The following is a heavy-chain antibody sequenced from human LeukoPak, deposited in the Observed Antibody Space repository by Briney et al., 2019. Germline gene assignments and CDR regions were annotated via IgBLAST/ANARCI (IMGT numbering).Heavy chain of an antibody. V-gene: IGHV3-23*01. CDR2: ISGSGGST. CDR1: GFTFSSYA. D-gene: IGHD3-22*01. CDR3: AKAQTLYYYDSSGYYREYYFDY. Sequence: PGGSLRLSCAASGFTFSSYAMSWVRQAPGKGLEWVSAISGSGGSTNYADSVKGRFTISRDNSKNTLYLQMNSLRAEDTAVYYCAKAQTLYYYDSSGYYREYYFDYWGQGTLVTVSS. J-gene: IGHJ4*02.